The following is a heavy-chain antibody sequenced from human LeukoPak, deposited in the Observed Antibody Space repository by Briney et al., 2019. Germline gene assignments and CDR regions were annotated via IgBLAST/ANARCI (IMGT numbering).Heavy chain of an antibody. CDR3: ARGRPSPYDAFDI. CDR1: GYTFTSYG. Sequence: ASVKVSCKASGYTFTSYGISWVRQTPGQGLEWMGWISAYNGNTNYAQKFQGRVTITADKSTSTAYMELSSLRSEDTAVYYCARGRPSPYDAFDIWGQGTMVTVSS. V-gene: IGHV1-18*01. J-gene: IGHJ3*02. CDR2: ISAYNGNT.